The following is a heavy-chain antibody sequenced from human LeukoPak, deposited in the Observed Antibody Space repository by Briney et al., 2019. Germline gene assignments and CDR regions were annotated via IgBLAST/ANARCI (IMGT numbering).Heavy chain of an antibody. Sequence: SVKVSCEASGGTFSSYAISWVRQASGQGLEWMGRIIPILGIANYAQKFQGRVTITADKSTSTAYMELSSLRSEDTAVYYCARDERAGYCSGGSCYPDPITPKYYYYGMDVWGQGTTVTVSS. D-gene: IGHD2-15*01. V-gene: IGHV1-69*04. J-gene: IGHJ6*02. CDR3: ARDERAGYCSGGSCYPDPITPKYYYYGMDV. CDR1: GGTFSSYA. CDR2: IIPILGIA.